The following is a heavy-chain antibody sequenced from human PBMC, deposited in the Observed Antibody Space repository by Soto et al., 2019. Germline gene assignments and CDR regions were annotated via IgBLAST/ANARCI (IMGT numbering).Heavy chain of an antibody. V-gene: IGHV4-39*01. Sequence: QLQLQESGPGLVKPSETLSLTCTVSGGSISSSSYYWGWIRQPPGKGLEWIGNIYYSGSTYYNPSLKSRVTISVYTSKNQFSLKLSSVTAADTAVYYCARRGSGGIAVAGTSFDYWGQGTLVTVSS. J-gene: IGHJ4*02. D-gene: IGHD6-19*01. CDR1: GGSISSSSYY. CDR2: IYYSGST. CDR3: ARRGSGGIAVAGTSFDY.